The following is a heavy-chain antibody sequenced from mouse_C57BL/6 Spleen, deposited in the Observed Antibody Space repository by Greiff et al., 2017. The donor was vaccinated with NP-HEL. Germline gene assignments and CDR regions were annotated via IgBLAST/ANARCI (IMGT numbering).Heavy chain of an antibody. V-gene: IGHV1-19*01. J-gene: IGHJ3*01. CDR2: INPYNGGT. CDR3: AREEDGYYGAWFAY. CDR1: GYTFTDYY. Sequence: EVKLQESGPVLVKPGASVKMSCKASGYTFTDYYMNWVKQSHGKSLEWIGVINPYNGGTSYNQKFKGKATLTVDKSSSTAYMELNSLTSEDSAVYYCAREEDGYYGAWFAYWGQGTLVTVSA. D-gene: IGHD2-3*01.